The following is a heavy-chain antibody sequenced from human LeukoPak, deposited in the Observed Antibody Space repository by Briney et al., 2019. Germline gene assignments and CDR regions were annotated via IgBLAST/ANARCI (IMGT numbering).Heavy chain of an antibody. D-gene: IGHD6-19*01. CDR3: AVYSSGWYDY. CDR1: GFTFSSYA. Sequence: PGGSLRLSCAASGFTFSSYAMHWVRQAPGKGLEWVAVISYDGSNKYYADSVKGRFTISRDNSKNTLYLQMNSLKAEDTAVYYCAVYSSGWYDYWGQGTLVTVSS. CDR2: ISYDGSNK. J-gene: IGHJ4*02. V-gene: IGHV3-30*04.